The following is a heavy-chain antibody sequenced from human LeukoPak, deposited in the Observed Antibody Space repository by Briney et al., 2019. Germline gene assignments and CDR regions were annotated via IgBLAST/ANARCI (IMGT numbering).Heavy chain of an antibody. CDR1: GYTFTSYG. D-gene: IGHD3-10*01. Sequence: GASVKVSCKASGYTFTSYGISWVRQAPGQGLEWMGWISAYNGNTNYAQKLQGRVTMTTDTSTSTAYMELSSLRSEDTAVYYCARGRYGSGSYYPYYYYMDVWGKGTTVTVSS. V-gene: IGHV1-18*01. CDR3: ARGRYGSGSYYPYYYYMDV. CDR2: ISAYNGNT. J-gene: IGHJ6*03.